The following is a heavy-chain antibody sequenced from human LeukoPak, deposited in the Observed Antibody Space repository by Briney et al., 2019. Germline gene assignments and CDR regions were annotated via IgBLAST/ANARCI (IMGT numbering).Heavy chain of an antibody. CDR3: AREQILWFGELSKYYYYGMDV. J-gene: IGHJ6*02. Sequence: PGGSLRLSCAASGFTFSSYWMHWVRQAPGKGLVWVSRINSDGSSTSYADSVKARFTISRDNAKSTLYLQMNSLRAEDTAVYYCAREQILWFGELSKYYYYGMDVWGQGTTVTVSS. V-gene: IGHV3-74*01. CDR1: GFTFSSYW. CDR2: INSDGSST. D-gene: IGHD3-10*01.